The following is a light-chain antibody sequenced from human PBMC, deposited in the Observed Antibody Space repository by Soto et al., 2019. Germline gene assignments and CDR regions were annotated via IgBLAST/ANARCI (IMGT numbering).Light chain of an antibody. J-gene: IGKJ5*01. CDR2: GAS. CDR3: QQTYTTPEIT. CDR1: QDISNY. Sequence: DIQMTQSPSSLSASVRDRVTITCQACQDISNYLHWYQQKPGKAPNLLMYGASYLKSGVPTRFSGSGSGTDFTLTISSLQPEDFATYYCQQTYTTPEITFGQGTRLEIK. V-gene: IGKV1-39*01.